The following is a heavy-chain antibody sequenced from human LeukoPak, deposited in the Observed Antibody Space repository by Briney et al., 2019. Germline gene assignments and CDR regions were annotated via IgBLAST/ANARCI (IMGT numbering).Heavy chain of an antibody. CDR3: ARETAADYYDSSGYSDY. J-gene: IGHJ4*02. V-gene: IGHV3-11*01. Sequence: NPGGSLRLSCAASGFTFSDYYMSWIRQAPGKGLEWVSYISSSGSTIYYADSVKGRFTISRDNAKNSLYLQMNSLRAEDTAVYYCARETAADYYDSSGYSDYWGQGTLVTVSS. CDR1: GFTFSDYY. D-gene: IGHD3-22*01. CDR2: ISSSGSTI.